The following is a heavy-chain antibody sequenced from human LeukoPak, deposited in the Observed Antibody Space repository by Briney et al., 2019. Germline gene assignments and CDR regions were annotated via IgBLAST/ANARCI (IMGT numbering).Heavy chain of an antibody. J-gene: IGHJ4*02. V-gene: IGHV3-53*01. CDR2: MYTGGST. CDR1: GFTISTNY. Sequence: GGSLRLSCAASGFTISTNYMSWVRQAPGKGLEWVSVMYTGGSTYYADSVKGRFTISRDNAKNSLYLQMNSLRAEDTALYYCARGPPSDWGQGTLVTVSS. CDR3: ARGPPSD.